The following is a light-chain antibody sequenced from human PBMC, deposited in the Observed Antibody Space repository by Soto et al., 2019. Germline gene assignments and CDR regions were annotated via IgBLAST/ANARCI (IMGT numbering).Light chain of an antibody. CDR3: QKYSSVPV. CDR2: AAS. J-gene: IGKJ3*01. V-gene: IGKV1-27*01. Sequence: DIRMTQSPPSLSASVGDRVTITCRASQDIRNFVAWYQQKPGKAPKLLLYAASTLQSGVPSRFSGSGSGTDFTLTINSLQPEDVATCSCQKYSSVPVFGPGTKVEIK. CDR1: QDIRNF.